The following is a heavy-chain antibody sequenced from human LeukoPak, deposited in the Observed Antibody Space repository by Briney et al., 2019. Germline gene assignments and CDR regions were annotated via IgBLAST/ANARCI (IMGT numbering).Heavy chain of an antibody. CDR1: GFTFSSYG. J-gene: IGHJ5*02. CDR2: IRYDGSIK. D-gene: IGHD1-7*01. CDR3: AKPVQRGVYNWNYLGWFDP. V-gene: IGHV3-30*02. Sequence: GGSLRLSCAASGFTFSSYGLHWVGQAPGKRLEWVAFIRYDGSIKYYADSVKGRFTISRDNSKNTLYLQMHSLRAEDTAVYYCAKPVQRGVYNWNYLGWFDPWGLGTLVTVSS.